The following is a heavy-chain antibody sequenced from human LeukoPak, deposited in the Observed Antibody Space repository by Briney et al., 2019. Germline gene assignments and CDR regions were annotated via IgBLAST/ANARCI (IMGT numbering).Heavy chain of an antibody. CDR1: GYSFTSYW. CDR2: IDPSDSYT. D-gene: IGHD6-13*01. CDR3: AIGLFSSSWCFVY. V-gene: IGHV5-10-1*01. J-gene: IGHJ4*02. Sequence: GESLKISCKGSGYSFTSYWISWVRQMPGKGLEWMGRIDPSDSYTNYSPSFQGHVTISADKSISTAYLQWSSLKASDTAIYYCAIGLFSSSWCFVYWGQGTLVPVSS.